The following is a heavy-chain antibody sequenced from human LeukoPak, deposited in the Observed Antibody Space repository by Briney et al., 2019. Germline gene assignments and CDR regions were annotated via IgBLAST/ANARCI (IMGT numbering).Heavy chain of an antibody. CDR3: VRYNNWNYPDY. D-gene: IGHD1-7*01. J-gene: IGHJ4*02. Sequence: GGSLTLSCAASGFTFGSYLMHWVGQAPGKGLVYVSRISSDGSITTSADSVKGRFTISRDNAKNTPVLEMNSLRAQGTAVYYSVRYNNWNYPDYWGQGTLVTVSS. CDR1: GFTFGSYL. V-gene: IGHV3-74*03. CDR2: ISSDGSIT.